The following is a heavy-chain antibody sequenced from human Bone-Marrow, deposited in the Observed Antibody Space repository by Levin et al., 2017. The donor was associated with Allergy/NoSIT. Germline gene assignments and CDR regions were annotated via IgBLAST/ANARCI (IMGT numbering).Heavy chain of an antibody. D-gene: IGHD3-22*01. J-gene: IGHJ4*02. CDR3: AKEKGARITMIVVVITQFDY. CDR1: GFTFSSYA. Sequence: GGSLRLSCAASGFTFSSYAMSWVRQAPGKGLEWVSAISGSGGSTYYADSVKGRFTISRDNSKNTLYLQMNSLRAEDTAVYYCAKEKGARITMIVVVITQFDYWGQGTLVTVSS. CDR2: ISGSGGST. V-gene: IGHV3-23*01.